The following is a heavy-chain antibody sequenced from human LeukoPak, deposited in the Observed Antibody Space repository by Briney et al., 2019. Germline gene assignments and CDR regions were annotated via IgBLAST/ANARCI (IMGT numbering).Heavy chain of an antibody. V-gene: IGHV3-9*01. CDR3: AKDHYYDSSGPFDY. CDR1: GFTFDDYA. D-gene: IGHD3-22*01. Sequence: GGSLRLSCAASGFTFDDYAMHCLRQAPGKALEWVSGISWNSSTIGYADSVKGRFTISRDNAKNSLYLQMNGLRAEDAALYYCAKDHYYDSSGPFDYWGQGTLVTVSS. CDR2: ISWNSSTI. J-gene: IGHJ4*02.